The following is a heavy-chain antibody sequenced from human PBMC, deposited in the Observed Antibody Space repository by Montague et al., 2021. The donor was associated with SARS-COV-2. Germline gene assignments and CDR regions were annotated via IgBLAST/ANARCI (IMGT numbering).Heavy chain of an antibody. CDR2: ISYDGSNK. V-gene: IGHV3-30*04. CDR3: ARDYRYYDFWSGYLGGDYYYYYYYMDV. J-gene: IGHJ6*03. D-gene: IGHD3-3*01. CDR1: GFTFSSYA. Sequence: SLRLSCAASGFTFSSYAMHWVRQAPGKGLEWVAVISYDGSNKYYADSVXGRFTISRDNSKNTLYLQMNSLRAEDTAVYYCARDYRYYDFWSGYLGGDYYYYYYYMDVWGEGTTVTVSS.